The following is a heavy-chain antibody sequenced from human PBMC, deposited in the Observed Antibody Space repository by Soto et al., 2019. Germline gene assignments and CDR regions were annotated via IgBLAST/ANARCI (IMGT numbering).Heavy chain of an antibody. CDR1: GGSFSGYY. V-gene: IGHV4-34*01. CDR3: ARKPYYYYYYGMDV. Sequence: PSETLSLTCAVYGGSFSGYYWSWIRQPPGKGLEWIGEINHSGSTNYNPSLKSRVTISVDTSKNQFSLKLSSVTAADTAVCYCARKPYYYYYYGMDVWGQGTTVTVSS. J-gene: IGHJ6*02. CDR2: INHSGST.